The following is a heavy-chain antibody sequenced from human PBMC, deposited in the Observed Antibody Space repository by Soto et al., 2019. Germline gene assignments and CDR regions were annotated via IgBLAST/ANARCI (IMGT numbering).Heavy chain of an antibody. Sequence: ASVKVSCKASGYTFTIYAMHCVLQSPLQRLDWMGWINAGNGNTKYSQKFQGRVTITRDTSASTAYMELSSLRSEDTAVYYCARQRLLGYCSSTSCPAVYGMDVWGQGTTVTVSS. CDR3: ARQRLLGYCSSTSCPAVYGMDV. D-gene: IGHD2-2*01. CDR2: INAGNGNT. V-gene: IGHV1-3*01. CDR1: GYTFTIYA. J-gene: IGHJ6*02.